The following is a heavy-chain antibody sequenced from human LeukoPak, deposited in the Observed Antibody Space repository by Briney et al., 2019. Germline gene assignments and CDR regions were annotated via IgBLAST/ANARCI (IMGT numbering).Heavy chain of an antibody. Sequence: GESLKISCKGSGYSFTSYWIGWVRQMPGKGLEWMGIVYPGDSDTRYSPSFQGQVTISADKSISTAYLQWSSLKASDTAMYYCARRVVTTIEAFDIWGQGTMVTVSS. J-gene: IGHJ3*02. CDR1: GYSFTSYW. D-gene: IGHD4-23*01. CDR2: VYPGDSDT. V-gene: IGHV5-51*01. CDR3: ARRVVTTIEAFDI.